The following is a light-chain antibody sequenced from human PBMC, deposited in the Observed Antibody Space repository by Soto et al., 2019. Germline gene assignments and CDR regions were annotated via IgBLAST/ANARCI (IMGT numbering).Light chain of an antibody. CDR2: YDS. Sequence: SYELTQPPSVSVAPGKTARITCGGNNIGSKSVHWYQQKPGQAPVLVISYDSERPSGIPERFSGSNSGSTATLTISRVEAEDEADYYCQVWDSSSDHVVFGGGTKLTVL. CDR1: NIGSKS. V-gene: IGLV3-21*04. J-gene: IGLJ2*01. CDR3: QVWDSSSDHVV.